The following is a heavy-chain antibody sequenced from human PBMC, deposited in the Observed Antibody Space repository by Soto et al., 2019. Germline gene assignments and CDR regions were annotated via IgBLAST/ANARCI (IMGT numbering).Heavy chain of an antibody. CDR1: GGTFSSYA. V-gene: IGHV1-69*01. D-gene: IGHD6-19*01. CDR2: IIPIFGTA. J-gene: IGHJ4*02. CDR3: ARVPGIAVAGTSPYFDY. Sequence: QVPLVQSGAEVKKPGSSVKVSCKASGGTFSSYAISWVRQAPGQGLEWMGGIIPIFGTANYAQKFQGRVTITADESTSTAYMELSSLRSEDTAVYYCARVPGIAVAGTSPYFDYWGQGTLVTVSS.